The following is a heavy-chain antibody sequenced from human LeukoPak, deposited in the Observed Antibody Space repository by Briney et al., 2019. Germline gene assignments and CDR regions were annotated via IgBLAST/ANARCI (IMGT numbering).Heavy chain of an antibody. CDR1: GFTFSSYA. CDR3: AKEPSHTAIGGGYSDY. V-gene: IGHV3-23*01. CDR2: ISGSGGST. D-gene: IGHD5-18*01. Sequence: PGGSLRLSCAASGFTFSSYAMSWVRQAPGKGLEWVSAISGSGGSTYYADSVKGRFTISRDNSKNTLYLQMNSLRAEDTAVYYCAKEPSHTAIGGGYSDYWGQGTLVTVSS. J-gene: IGHJ4*02.